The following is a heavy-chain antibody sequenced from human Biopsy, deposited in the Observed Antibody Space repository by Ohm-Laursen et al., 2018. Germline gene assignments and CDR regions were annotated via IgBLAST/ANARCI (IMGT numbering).Heavy chain of an antibody. Sequence: PSETLSLTCSVSGGSTNDYFWSWIRQPAGETPEWIGRIYSSGGSSYNPSLKSRISMSMDTSNNQFSLTLTSVTAADTAVYYCARTPGKAVAGRFLDLWGRGTLVTVSS. CDR3: ARTPGKAVAGRFLDL. V-gene: IGHV4-4*07. CDR1: GGSTNDYF. J-gene: IGHJ2*01. D-gene: IGHD6-19*01. CDR2: IYSSGGS.